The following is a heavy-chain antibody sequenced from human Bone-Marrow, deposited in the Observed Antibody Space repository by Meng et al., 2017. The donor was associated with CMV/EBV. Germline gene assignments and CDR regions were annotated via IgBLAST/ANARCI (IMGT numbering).Heavy chain of an antibody. D-gene: IGHD6-6*01. CDR2: INPSGGST. CDR1: GYTFTGYY. J-gene: IGHJ6*02. CDR3: ARLTRAARHYYYYGMDV. Sequence: ASVKVSCKASGYTFTGYYMHWVRQAPGQGLEWMGWINPSGGSTSYAQKFQGRVTMTRDTSTSTVYMELSSLRSEDTAVYYCARLTRAARHYYYYGMDVWGQGTTVTVSS. V-gene: IGHV1-46*01.